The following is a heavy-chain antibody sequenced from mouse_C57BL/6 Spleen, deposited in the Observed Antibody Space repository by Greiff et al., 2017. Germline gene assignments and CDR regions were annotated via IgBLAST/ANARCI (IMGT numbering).Heavy chain of an antibody. CDR2: IDPEDGET. Sequence: EVHLVESGAELVKPGASVKLSCTASGFNIKDYYMHWVKQRTEQGLEWIGRIDPEDGETKYAPKFQGKATITADTSSNTAYLQLSSLTSEDTAVYYCARYYGSSLAWFAYWGQGTLVTVSA. CDR3: ARYYGSSLAWFAY. CDR1: GFNIKDYY. J-gene: IGHJ3*01. V-gene: IGHV14-2*01. D-gene: IGHD1-1*01.